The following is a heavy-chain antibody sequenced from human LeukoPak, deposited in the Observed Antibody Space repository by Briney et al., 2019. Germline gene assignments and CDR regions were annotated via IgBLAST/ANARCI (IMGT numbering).Heavy chain of an antibody. V-gene: IGHV4-39*07. CDR3: ARTKPTRNGSGWKGLDY. CDR1: GGSISSSSYY. CDR2: IYYSGST. Sequence: SSETLSLTCTVSGGSISSSSYYWGWIRQPPGKGLEWIGSIYYSGSTYYNPSLKSRVTISVDTSKSQFSLKLPSVTAADTAVYYCARTKPTRNGSGWKGLDYWGQGTLVTVSS. J-gene: IGHJ4*02. D-gene: IGHD6-19*01.